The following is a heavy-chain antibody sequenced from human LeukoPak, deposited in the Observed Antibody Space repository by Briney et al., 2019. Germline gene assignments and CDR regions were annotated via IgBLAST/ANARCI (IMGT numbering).Heavy chain of an antibody. J-gene: IGHJ4*02. CDR2: IWFDGSNK. D-gene: IGHD3-10*01. CDR3: ARDVSPYGSGSYFDY. CDR1: GFTFSVYG. Sequence: GGSLRLSCAASGFTFSVYGMHWVRQAPGKGLEWVAVIWFDGSNKYYEDSVKGRFTISRDNSENTLYLQMNSLRADDTAVYYCARDVSPYGSGSYFDYWGQGTLVTVSS. V-gene: IGHV3-33*01.